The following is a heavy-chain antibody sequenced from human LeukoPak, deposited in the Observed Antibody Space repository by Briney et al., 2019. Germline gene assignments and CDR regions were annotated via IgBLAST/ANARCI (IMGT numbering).Heavy chain of an antibody. J-gene: IGHJ4*02. CDR1: GFTVSSNY. CDR2: IYSGGST. Sequence: GGSLRLSRAASGFTVSSNYMSWVRQAPGKGLEWVSVIYSGGSTYYADSVKGRFTISRDNSKNTLYLQMNSLRAEDTAVYYCARESATYFDYWGQGTLVTVSS. CDR3: ARESATYFDY. V-gene: IGHV3-66*01.